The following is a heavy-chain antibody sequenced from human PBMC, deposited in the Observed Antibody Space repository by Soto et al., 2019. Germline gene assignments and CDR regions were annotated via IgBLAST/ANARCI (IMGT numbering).Heavy chain of an antibody. V-gene: IGHV1-18*01. Sequence: QIQLVQSGAEVKKPGASVKVSCKASGYTFSSYHITWVRQAPGQGLEWMGWISAYNGNTNYAQNLQGRVTMTTDPSTSKAYMELRSLRTADTAVYYCARDLPPVDYWGQGTLVTVSS. J-gene: IGHJ4*02. CDR1: GYTFSSYH. CDR3: ARDLPPVDY. CDR2: ISAYNGNT.